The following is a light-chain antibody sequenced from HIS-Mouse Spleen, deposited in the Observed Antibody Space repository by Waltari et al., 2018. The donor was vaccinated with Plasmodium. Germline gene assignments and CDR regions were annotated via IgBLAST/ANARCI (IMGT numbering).Light chain of an antibody. J-gene: IGLJ3*02. CDR2: EGS. CDR3: CSYAGSSTFV. V-gene: IGLV2-23*03. Sequence: QSALTQPASVSGSPGQSITISCTGTSSDVGSYNLVSWYQQHPGKAPKLMIYEGSKRPSWVSNRFPGSKSGNTASLTSSGLQAEDEADYYCCSYAGSSTFVFGGGTKLTVL. CDR1: SSDVGSYNL.